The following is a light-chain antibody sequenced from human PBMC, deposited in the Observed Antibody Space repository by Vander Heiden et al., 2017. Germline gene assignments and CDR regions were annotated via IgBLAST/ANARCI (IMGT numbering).Light chain of an antibody. CDR3: ASYATGSTLEL. J-gene: IGLJ3*02. Sequence: QSAPSPSAPVPGSRAHSSTITCTEASSSIDGRYYDSWYQHHPGKVPKHLIDDVSNRPSGVSYRFSGSKYGNTASLTITGLQAEDEADYYCASYATGSTLELFGGGTKLTVL. CDR2: DVS. CDR1: SSSIDGRYY. V-gene: IGLV2-14*03.